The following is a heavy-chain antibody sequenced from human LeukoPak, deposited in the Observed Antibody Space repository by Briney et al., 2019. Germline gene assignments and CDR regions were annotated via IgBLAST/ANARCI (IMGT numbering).Heavy chain of an antibody. D-gene: IGHD3-10*01. CDR2: IYTSGST. CDR3: ARDGRGELLWFGELPFDP. V-gene: IGHV4-4*07. CDR1: GGSISSYY. J-gene: IGHJ5*02. Sequence: SETLSLTCTVSGGSISSYYWSWIRQPAGKGLEWIGRIYTSGSTNYNPSLKSRVTMSVDTSKNQFSLKLSSVTAADTAVYYCARDGRGELLWFGELPFDPWGQGTLVTVSS.